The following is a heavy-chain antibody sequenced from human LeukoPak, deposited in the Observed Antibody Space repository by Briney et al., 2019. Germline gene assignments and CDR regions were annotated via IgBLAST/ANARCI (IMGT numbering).Heavy chain of an antibody. J-gene: IGHJ3*02. CDR1: GYTFTRYY. Sequence: GVSVNVSYKPSGYTFTRYYMHGVRQAPGHRLEWMGWISAYNGNTNYAPQLQARVTMTTDTSTTTAYMEVRSLRSDDTAVYYCARDDEYDNSGYTVYIWGQGTMVTVSS. CDR2: ISAYNGNT. V-gene: IGHV1-18*04. CDR3: ARDDEYDNSGYTVYI. D-gene: IGHD3-22*01.